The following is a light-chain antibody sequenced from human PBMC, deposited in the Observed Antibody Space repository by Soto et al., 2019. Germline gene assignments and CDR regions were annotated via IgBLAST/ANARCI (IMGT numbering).Light chain of an antibody. J-gene: IGKJ1*01. CDR3: QQDGSSPT. Sequence: EIVLTQSPGTLSLSPGERATLSCRASQSVSSSYLAWYQQNPGQAPSLLIYGASSRATGIPDRFSGSGSGTAFTLTISRLEPEEFAGYYCQQDGSSPTFGHGTKVDIK. V-gene: IGKV3-20*01. CDR1: QSVSSSY. CDR2: GAS.